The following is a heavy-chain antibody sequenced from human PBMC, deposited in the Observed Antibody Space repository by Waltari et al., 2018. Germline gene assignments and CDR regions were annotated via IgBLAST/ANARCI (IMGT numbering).Heavy chain of an antibody. CDR2: MTPNSGNP. J-gene: IGHJ2*01. CDR3: AREVTDWYFDL. Sequence: QVQLVQSGAEVKKPGASVKISCKASKHTFTNYDINWGRQDTGQGLEWMGVMTPNSGNPGYAQKFQGRVTMTRNTSISTAYMELSSLRSEDTAVYYCAREVTDWYFDLWGRGTLVTVSS. D-gene: IGHD4-4*01. V-gene: IGHV1-8*01. CDR1: KHTFTNYD.